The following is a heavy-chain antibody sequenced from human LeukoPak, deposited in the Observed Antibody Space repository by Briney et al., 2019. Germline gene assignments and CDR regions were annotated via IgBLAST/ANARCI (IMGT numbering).Heavy chain of an antibody. CDR2: IYYSGST. CDR3: ARTIRGGGAADY. Sequence: SETLSLTCTVSGGSISSSSYYWGWIRQPPGKGLEWIGSIYYSGSTYYNPSLKSRVTISVDTSKNQFSLKLSSVTAADTAVYYCARTIRGGGAADYWGQGTLVTVSS. D-gene: IGHD1-26*01. V-gene: IGHV4-39*01. J-gene: IGHJ4*02. CDR1: GGSISSSSYY.